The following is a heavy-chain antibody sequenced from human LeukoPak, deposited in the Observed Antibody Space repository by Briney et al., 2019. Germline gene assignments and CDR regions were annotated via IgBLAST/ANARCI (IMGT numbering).Heavy chain of an antibody. D-gene: IGHD1-26*01. CDR3: ARGEIPFDY. J-gene: IGHJ4*02. CDR2: ISGRGGST. Sequence: GGSLRLSCAASGFTFSSYAMSWVRQAPGKGLEWVSAISGRGGSTYYADSVKGRFTISRDNAKNSLYLQMNSLRAEDTALYYCARGEIPFDYWGQGTLVTVSS. V-gene: IGHV3-23*01. CDR1: GFTFSSYA.